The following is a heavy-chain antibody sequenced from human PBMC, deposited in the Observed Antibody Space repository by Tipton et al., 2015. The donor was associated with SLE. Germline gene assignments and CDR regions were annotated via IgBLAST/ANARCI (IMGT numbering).Heavy chain of an antibody. J-gene: IGHJ5*02. Sequence: TLSLTCTVSGVSMSSYYWTWIRQPPGKGLEWVGNIYNRGGTNYNPSLKSRVTMSIDTSKNQFSLKLSSVTAADTAVYYCARATMVVTGGWFDPWGQGTLVTVSS. V-gene: IGHV4-59*01. CDR2: IYNRGGT. D-gene: IGHD4-23*01. CDR1: GVSMSSYY. CDR3: ARATMVVTGGWFDP.